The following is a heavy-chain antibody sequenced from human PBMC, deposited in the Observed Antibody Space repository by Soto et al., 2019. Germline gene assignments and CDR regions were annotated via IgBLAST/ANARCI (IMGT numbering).Heavy chain of an antibody. CDR1: GGSFSGYY. D-gene: IGHD6-19*01. V-gene: IGHV4-34*01. CDR2: INHSEST. J-gene: IGHJ6*02. Sequence: QVQLQQWGAGLLKPSETLSLTCAVYGGSFSGYYWSWIRQPPGKGLEWIGEINHSESTNYNPSLKSRVTISVDTSKNQFSLKLSSVTAADTAVYYCARGRSSGWYSYYYYYGMDVWGQGTTVTVSS. CDR3: ARGRSSGWYSYYYYYGMDV.